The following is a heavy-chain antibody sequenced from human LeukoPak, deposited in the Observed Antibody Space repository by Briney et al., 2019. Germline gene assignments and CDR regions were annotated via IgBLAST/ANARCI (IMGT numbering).Heavy chain of an antibody. Sequence: SVKVSCKASGGTFSSYTISWVRQAPGQGLEWIGRIIPILGIANYAQKFQGRVTITADKSTSTAYMELSSLRSEDTAVYYCARDAGAMVRQMDVWGKGTTVTVSS. V-gene: IGHV1-69*04. CDR1: GGTFSSYT. D-gene: IGHD3-10*01. CDR2: IIPILGIA. CDR3: ARDAGAMVRQMDV. J-gene: IGHJ6*04.